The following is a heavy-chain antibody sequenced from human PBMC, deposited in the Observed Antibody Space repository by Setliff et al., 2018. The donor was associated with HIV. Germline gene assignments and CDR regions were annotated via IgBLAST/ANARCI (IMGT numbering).Heavy chain of an antibody. CDR3: ATDRFFVANY. J-gene: IGHJ4*02. V-gene: IGHV3-74*03. CDR2: ISSDGSTT. Sequence: PGGSLRLSCAASGFTFSSFGMHWVRQAPGRGLEWVSLISSDGSTTTYADSVKGRFTVSRDNARNTLYLQMNSLRPDDTAVYYCATDRFFVANYWGPGTLVTVSS. D-gene: IGHD2-8*01. CDR1: GFTFSSFG.